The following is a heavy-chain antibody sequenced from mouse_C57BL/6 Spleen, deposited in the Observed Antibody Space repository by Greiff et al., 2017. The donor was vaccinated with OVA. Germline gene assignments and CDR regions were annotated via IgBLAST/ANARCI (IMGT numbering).Heavy chain of an antibody. CDR3: TRRVTGTYFDY. CDR1: GYTFTDYE. Sequence: VQLQQSGAELVRPGASVTLSCKASGYTFTDYEMHWVKQTPVHGLEWIGAIDPETGGTAYNQKFKGKAILTADKSSSTAYMELRSLTSEDSAVYYCTRRVTGTYFDYWGQGTTLTVSS. CDR2: IDPETGGT. V-gene: IGHV1-15*01. D-gene: IGHD4-1*01. J-gene: IGHJ2*01.